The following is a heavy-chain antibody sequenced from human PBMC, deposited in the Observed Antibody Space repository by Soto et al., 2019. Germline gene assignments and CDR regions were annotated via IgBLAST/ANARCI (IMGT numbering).Heavy chain of an antibody. D-gene: IGHD3-3*01. CDR1: GGSISNDDYY. V-gene: IGHV4-30-4*01. CDR3: ARGPLLDY. CDR2: IYYSGSI. Sequence: SETLSLTCTVSGGSISNDDYYWSWIRQPPGKGLEWIGYIYYSGSIYYNSSLKSRVTISVDTSKNQFSLKLSSVTAADTAVYFCARGPLLDYWGQGTLVT. J-gene: IGHJ4*02.